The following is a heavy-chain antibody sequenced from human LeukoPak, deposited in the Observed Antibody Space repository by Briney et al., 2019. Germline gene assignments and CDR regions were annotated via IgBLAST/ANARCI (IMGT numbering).Heavy chain of an antibody. V-gene: IGHV3-30*03. CDR1: GFTFSSYG. CDR2: ISYDGSNK. J-gene: IGHJ6*02. CDR3: ARVGSVNYYYYGMDV. Sequence: PGGSLRLSCAASGFTFSSYGMHWVRQAPGKGLEWVAVISYDGSNKYYADSVKDRFTISRDNSKNTLYLQMNSLRAEDTAVYYCARVGSVNYYYYGMDVWGQGTTVTVSS. D-gene: IGHD1-26*01.